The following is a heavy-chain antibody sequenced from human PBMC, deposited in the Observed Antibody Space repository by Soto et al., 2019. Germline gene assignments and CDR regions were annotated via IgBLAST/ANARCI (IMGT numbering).Heavy chain of an antibody. V-gene: IGHV1-69*02. CDR3: ARARRDYYRHYVFDY. J-gene: IGHJ4*02. CDR2: IIPILGIA. D-gene: IGHD4-17*01. CDR1: GGTFSSYT. Sequence: ASVKVSCKASGGTFSSYTISWVRQAPGQGLEWMGRIIPILGIANYAQKFQGRVTITADKSTSTAYMELSSLRSEDTAVYYCARARRDYYRHYVFDYWGQGTLVTVSS.